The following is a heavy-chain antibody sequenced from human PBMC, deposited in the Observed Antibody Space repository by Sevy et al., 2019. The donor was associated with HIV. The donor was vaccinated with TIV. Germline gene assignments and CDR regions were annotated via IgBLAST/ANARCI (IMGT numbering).Heavy chain of an antibody. Sequence: GGSLRLSCVASGFTFSDHYMDWVRQAPGKGLEWVGRTRNKAKSYTTEYAPSVRGRFTISRDDSKNSLFLQMNSLKTEDTALYYCARAGHFKVSYDSAFGVWGQGTSVAVSS. V-gene: IGHV3-72*01. CDR3: ARAGHFKVSYDSAFGV. J-gene: IGHJ6*02. D-gene: IGHD3-22*01. CDR1: GFTFSDHY. CDR2: TRNKAKSYTT.